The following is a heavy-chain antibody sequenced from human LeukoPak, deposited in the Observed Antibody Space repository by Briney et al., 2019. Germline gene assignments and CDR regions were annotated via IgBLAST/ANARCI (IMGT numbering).Heavy chain of an antibody. Sequence: PGGSLRLSCAASGFTFDDYTMHWVRQAPGKGLEWVSLISWDGGSTYYADSVKGRFTISRDSSKNSLCLQMNSLRTEDTALYYCAKDIANYYDSSGYYHPPLGYYYGMDVWGQGTTVTVSS. CDR2: ISWDGGST. V-gene: IGHV3-43*01. D-gene: IGHD3-22*01. CDR1: GFTFDDYT. CDR3: AKDIANYYDSSGYYHPPLGYYYGMDV. J-gene: IGHJ6*02.